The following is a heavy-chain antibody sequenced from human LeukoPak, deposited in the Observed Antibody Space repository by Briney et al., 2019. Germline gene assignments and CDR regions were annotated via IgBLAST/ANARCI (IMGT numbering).Heavy chain of an antibody. D-gene: IGHD6-6*01. J-gene: IGHJ4*02. V-gene: IGHV1-46*01. CDR2: INPTGGST. CDR1: GYTFPSYF. CDR3: ARTAARRFDY. Sequence: ASVKVSCKASGYTFPSYFMHWVRQAPGQGLEWMGIINPTGGSTTYAQKFQGRVTMTRDTSTSTVYMELSSLRSDDTAVYYCARTAARRFDYLGQGTLVTVPP.